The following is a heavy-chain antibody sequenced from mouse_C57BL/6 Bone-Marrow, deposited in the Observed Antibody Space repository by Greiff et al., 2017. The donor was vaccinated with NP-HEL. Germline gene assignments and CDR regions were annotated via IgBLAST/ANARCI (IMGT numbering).Heavy chain of an antibody. D-gene: IGHD4-1*01. J-gene: IGHJ2*01. V-gene: IGHV3-6*01. Sequence: ESGPGLVKPSQSLSLTCSVTGYSITSGYYWNWIRQFPGNKLEWMGYISYDGSNNYNPSLKNRISITRDSSKNQFFLKLNSVTTEDTATYYCAKETNWDFDYWGQGTTLTVSS. CDR1: GYSITSGYY. CDR2: ISYDGSN. CDR3: AKETNWDFDY.